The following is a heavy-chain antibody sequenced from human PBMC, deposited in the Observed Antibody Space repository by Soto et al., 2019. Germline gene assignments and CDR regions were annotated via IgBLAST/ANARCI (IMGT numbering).Heavy chain of an antibody. Sequence: ASVKVSCKASGYTFSSYYMNWVRQAPGQGLEWLGIINPSGGYTTYAQRFLGRVTMTSDTSTSTVHMELSSLTSEDTAVYYCAADVGGYIYGFARHWGPGTLVTVSS. J-gene: IGHJ4*02. D-gene: IGHD4-17*01. CDR3: AADVGGYIYGFARH. V-gene: IGHV1-46*01. CDR1: GYTFSSYY. CDR2: INPSGGYT.